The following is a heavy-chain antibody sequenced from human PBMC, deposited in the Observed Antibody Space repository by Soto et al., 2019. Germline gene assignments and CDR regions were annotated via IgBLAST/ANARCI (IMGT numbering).Heavy chain of an antibody. D-gene: IGHD2-15*01. CDR2: ISYDGSNK. CDR3: AKDNCSGGSCLDYDYMDV. J-gene: IGHJ6*03. Sequence: QVQLVESGGGVVQPGRSLRLSCAASGFTFSSYGMHWVRQAPGKGLEWVAVISYDGSNKYYADSVKGRFTISRDNSKNTLYLQMNSLRAEDTAVYYCAKDNCSGGSCLDYDYMDVWGKGTTVTVSS. V-gene: IGHV3-30*18. CDR1: GFTFSSYG.